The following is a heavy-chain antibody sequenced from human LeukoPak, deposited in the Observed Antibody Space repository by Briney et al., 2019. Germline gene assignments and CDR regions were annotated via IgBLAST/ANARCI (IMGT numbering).Heavy chain of an antibody. J-gene: IGHJ4*02. D-gene: IGHD1-7*01. CDR2: IKPDGSEK. CDR3: ARVVGTDEGADY. CDR1: GFTFRNYW. Sequence: GGSLRLTCAASGFTFRNYWMNWVRQAPGKGLEWVANIKPDGSEKRYVDSVKGRFTISRDNAKNSLYLQMNSLRAEDTAVYYCARVVGTDEGADYWGQGTLVTVSS. V-gene: IGHV3-7*04.